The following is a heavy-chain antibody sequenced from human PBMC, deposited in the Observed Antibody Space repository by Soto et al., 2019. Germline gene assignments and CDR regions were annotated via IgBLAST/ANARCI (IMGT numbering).Heavy chain of an antibody. D-gene: IGHD2-15*01. CDR2: SSGSGDNT. Sequence: EVRLLESGGGLVEPGGSLRLSCTGSGFSFETYGMTWVRQAPGKGLEWVSGSSGSGDNTYYADSVKGRFTISRDNARKTVYRQLVSLRAEDTATYYCAKDPYVGWYCSGGTCPITSWGQGTLVIVSS. CDR1: GFSFETYG. CDR3: AKDPYVGWYCSGGTCPITS. J-gene: IGHJ5*02. V-gene: IGHV3-23*01.